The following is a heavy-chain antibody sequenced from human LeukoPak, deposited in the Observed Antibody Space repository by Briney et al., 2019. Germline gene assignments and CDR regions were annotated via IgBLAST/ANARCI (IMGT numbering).Heavy chain of an antibody. D-gene: IGHD3-22*01. CDR1: GFTFSSYN. Sequence: GGSLRLSCAASGFTFSSYNMNWVRQAPGKGLAWVSYISNSSTTIYYADSVKGRFTISRDNSKNTLYLQMNSLRAEDTAVYYCAKDQSHYYDSSGYYPSYFDYWGQGTLVTVSS. J-gene: IGHJ4*02. V-gene: IGHV3-48*01. CDR2: ISNSSTTI. CDR3: AKDQSHYYDSSGYYPSYFDY.